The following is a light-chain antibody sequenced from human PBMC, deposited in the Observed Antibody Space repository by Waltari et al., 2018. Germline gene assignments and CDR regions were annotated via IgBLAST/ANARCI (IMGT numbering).Light chain of an antibody. CDR1: SSDVGNYDL. V-gene: IGLV2-23*02. CDR2: EVI. J-gene: IGLJ1*01. Sequence: QSALTQPASVSGTPGQSNTISGTGTSSDVGNYDLFSWYQQHPGKAPNLLVCEVIKRPSGVSSRFSGSKSGNTASLTISGLQAEDEADYYCCSYAGLGTYVFGSGTKVTVL. CDR3: CSYAGLGTYV.